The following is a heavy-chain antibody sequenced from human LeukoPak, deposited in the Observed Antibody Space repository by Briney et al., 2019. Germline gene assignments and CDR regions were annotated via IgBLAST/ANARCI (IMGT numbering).Heavy chain of an antibody. D-gene: IGHD3-22*01. CDR2: INNSGGRT. V-gene: IGHV3-23*01. Sequence: GGSLRLSCAASGFTFSKYDMSWVRQGPGKGPEWVSGINNSGGRTYYADSVKGRFTISRDNSKNTLYLQMNSLRAEDTAVYYCAKQRDYYDSSGYYRGYYFDYWGQGTLVTVSS. J-gene: IGHJ4*02. CDR3: AKQRDYYDSSGYYRGYYFDY. CDR1: GFTFSKYD.